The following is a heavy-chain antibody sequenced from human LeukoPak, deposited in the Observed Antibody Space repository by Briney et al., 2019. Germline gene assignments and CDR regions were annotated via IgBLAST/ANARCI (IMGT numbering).Heavy chain of an antibody. D-gene: IGHD5-18*01. V-gene: IGHV3-48*01. J-gene: IGHJ4*02. CDR1: GFTFRTYS. Sequence: GGSLRLSCAASGFTFRTYSMNWVRQATGKGLEWLSYINGGSDAIYYGYYVMGRFTISRDNAKNSLYLQMNSLRAEDTAVYYCARDLPLGYAIDYWGQGTLVTVSS. CDR3: ARDLPLGYAIDY. CDR2: INGGSDAI.